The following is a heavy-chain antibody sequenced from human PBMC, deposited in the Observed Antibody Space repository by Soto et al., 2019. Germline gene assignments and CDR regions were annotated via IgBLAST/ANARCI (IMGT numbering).Heavy chain of an antibody. Sequence: PWGSLRLCCAASGFRFGAYAMHWVRQAPGKGLEWVAVISEDGSRKYYRDSVKGRFTISRDNSKNTLFLQMDRLRLEDTAVYSCAKVREDLVLLVALDSWGQGTRVTVSS. D-gene: IGHD5-12*01. CDR3: AKVREDLVLLVALDS. CDR2: ISEDGSRK. V-gene: IGHV3-30*18. CDR1: GFRFGAYA. J-gene: IGHJ4*02.